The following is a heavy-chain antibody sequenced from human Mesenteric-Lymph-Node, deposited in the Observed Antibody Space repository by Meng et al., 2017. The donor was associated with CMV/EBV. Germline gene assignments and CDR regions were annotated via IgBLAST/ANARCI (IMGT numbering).Heavy chain of an antibody. Sequence: LSGAGSGFTFSSYALSWVRQAPGKGLEWVSAISADDVITYYADSVRGRFTFSRDNSKNTLFLQMNSLRGEDTAIYYCAQTSGGYYHYWGQGTLVTVSS. CDR1: GFTFSSYA. D-gene: IGHD3-22*01. CDR3: AQTSGGYYHY. CDR2: ISADDVIT. V-gene: IGHV3-23*01. J-gene: IGHJ4*02.